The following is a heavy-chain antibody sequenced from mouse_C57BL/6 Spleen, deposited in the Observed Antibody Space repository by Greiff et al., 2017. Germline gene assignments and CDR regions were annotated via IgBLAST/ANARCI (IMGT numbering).Heavy chain of an antibody. Sequence: QVQLQQSGAELVKPGASVKISCKASGYAFSSYWMNWVKQRPGKGLEWIGQIYPGDGDTNYNGKFKGKATLTADKSSSTAYMQLSSLTSEDSAVYFCARMGEGEYYYAMDYWGQGTSVTVSS. J-gene: IGHJ4*01. CDR2: IYPGDGDT. CDR1: GYAFSSYW. V-gene: IGHV1-80*01. CDR3: ARMGEGEYYYAMDY.